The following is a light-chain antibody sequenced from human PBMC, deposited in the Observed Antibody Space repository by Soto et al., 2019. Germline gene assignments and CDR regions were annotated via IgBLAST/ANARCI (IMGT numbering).Light chain of an antibody. CDR2: GAS. V-gene: IGKV3-15*01. J-gene: IGKJ1*01. CDR1: QSVSRN. Sequence: EIVMTQSPATLSVSPGEGATLSCRASQSVSRNLAWYQQKPGQPPRLLISGASTRATGTPARFSGSGSGTDFTLTISSLQSEDVAVYYCQQYSDWPRTFGQGTKVQIK. CDR3: QQYSDWPRT.